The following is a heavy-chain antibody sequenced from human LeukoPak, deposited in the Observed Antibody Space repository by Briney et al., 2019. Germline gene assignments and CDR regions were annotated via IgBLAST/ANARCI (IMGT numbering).Heavy chain of an antibody. CDR2: TSAYNGNT. V-gene: IGHV1-18*01. D-gene: IGHD2-2*01. CDR1: GYTFTSYG. J-gene: IGHJ5*02. Sequence: ASVKVSCKASGYTFTSYGISWVRQAPGQGLEWMGWTSAYNGNTNYAQKLQGRVTMTTDTSTSTAYMELRSLRSDDTAVYYCARDLKRYCSSTSCPGGFDPWGQGTLVTVSS. CDR3: ARDLKRYCSSTSCPGGFDP.